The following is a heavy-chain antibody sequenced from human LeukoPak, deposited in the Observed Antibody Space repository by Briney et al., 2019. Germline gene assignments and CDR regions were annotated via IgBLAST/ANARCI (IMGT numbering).Heavy chain of an antibody. D-gene: IGHD3-3*01. CDR3: ARAAFRSGWGDWFDP. CDR2: IYTSGCT. V-gene: IGHV4-4*07. J-gene: IGHJ5*02. Sequence: SETLSLTCTVSGGSISSYYWSWIRQPAGKGLEWIGRIYTSGCTNYNPSLKSRVTMSVDTSKNQFSLKLGSVTAADTAVYYCARAAFRSGWGDWFDPWGQGTLVTVSS. CDR1: GGSISSYY.